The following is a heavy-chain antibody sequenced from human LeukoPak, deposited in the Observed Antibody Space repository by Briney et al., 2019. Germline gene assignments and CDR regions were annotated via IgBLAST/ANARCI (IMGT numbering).Heavy chain of an antibody. CDR3: ARVSTPSAYDPFDF. J-gene: IGHJ4*02. CDR1: GYSFTNHW. Sequence: GESLKISCKGSGYSFTNHWIGWVRQMPGKGLEWMGIIYPGDFDTRYSPSFQGQVTISADKSISTAYLQWSSLKASDTAMYYCARVSTPSAYDPFDFWGQGTLVTVSS. CDR2: IYPGDFDT. D-gene: IGHD5-12*01. V-gene: IGHV5-51*01.